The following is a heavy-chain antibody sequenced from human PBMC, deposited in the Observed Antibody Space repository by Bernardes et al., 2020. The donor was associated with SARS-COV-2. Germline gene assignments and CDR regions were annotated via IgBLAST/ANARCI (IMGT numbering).Heavy chain of an antibody. CDR2: IHHTGTI. CDR3: AREWSSFDH. J-gene: IGHJ4*02. V-gene: IGHV4-59*01. Sequence: SETLSLTCTVSGGSISVYYWSWIRQPPGKGLEWIGYIHHTGTISYNPSLESRVAISVDTSKNQLSLRLNSVTAADTAVYYCAREWSSFDHWGQGTLVTVSS. CDR1: GGSISVYY. D-gene: IGHD1-26*01.